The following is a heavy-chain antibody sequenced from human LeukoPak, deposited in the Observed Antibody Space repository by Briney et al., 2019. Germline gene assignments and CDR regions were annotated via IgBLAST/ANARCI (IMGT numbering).Heavy chain of an antibody. V-gene: IGHV1-24*01. CDR1: GYTLTELS. Sequence: GASVKVSCRVSGYTLTELSMHWVRQAPGKGLEWMGGFDPEDGETIYAQKFRGRVTMTEDTSTDTAYMELSSLRSEDTAVYYCATVRYSSSWYLNYWGQGTLVTVSS. J-gene: IGHJ4*02. CDR2: FDPEDGET. D-gene: IGHD6-13*01. CDR3: ATVRYSSSWYLNY.